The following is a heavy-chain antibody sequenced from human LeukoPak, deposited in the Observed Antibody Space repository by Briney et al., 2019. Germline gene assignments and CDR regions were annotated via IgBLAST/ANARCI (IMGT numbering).Heavy chain of an antibody. CDR1: GYTFTGYY. CDR3: AGGSGSYSTSPFDY. Sequence: GASVKVSCKASGYTFTGYYMHWVRQAPGQGLEWVGWINPNSGGTNYAQKFQGRVTMTRDTSISTAYMELSRLRSDDTAVYYCAGGSGSYSTSPFDYWGQGTLVTVSS. J-gene: IGHJ4*02. CDR2: INPNSGGT. D-gene: IGHD3-10*01. V-gene: IGHV1-2*02.